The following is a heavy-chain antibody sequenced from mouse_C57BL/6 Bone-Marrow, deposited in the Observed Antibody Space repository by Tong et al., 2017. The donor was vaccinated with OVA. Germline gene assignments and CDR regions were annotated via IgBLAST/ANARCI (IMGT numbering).Heavy chain of an antibody. J-gene: IGHJ2*01. CDR1: GFSLTSYG. CDR2: IWSGGST. V-gene: IGHV2-2*01. Sequence: VQLQESGPGLVQPSQSLSITCTVSGFSLTSYGVHWVRQSPGKGLEWLGVIWSGGSTDYNAAFISRLSISKDNSKSKVFFKMNSLKADDTAIYYCARPYWGQGTTLTVSS. CDR3: ARPY.